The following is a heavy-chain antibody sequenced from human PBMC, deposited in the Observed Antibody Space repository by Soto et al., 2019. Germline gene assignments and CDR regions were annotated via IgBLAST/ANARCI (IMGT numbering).Heavy chain of an antibody. CDR1: GGSFSGYY. CDR3: ARADYGSGSYPTLSYYYYGMDV. CDR2: INHSGST. D-gene: IGHD3-10*01. V-gene: IGHV4-34*01. Sequence: SETLSLTCAVYGGSFSGYYWSWIRQPPGKGLEWIGEINHSGSTNYNPSLKSRVTISVDTSKNQFSLKLSSVTAADTAVYYCARADYGSGSYPTLSYYYYGMDVWGQGTTVTVSS. J-gene: IGHJ6*02.